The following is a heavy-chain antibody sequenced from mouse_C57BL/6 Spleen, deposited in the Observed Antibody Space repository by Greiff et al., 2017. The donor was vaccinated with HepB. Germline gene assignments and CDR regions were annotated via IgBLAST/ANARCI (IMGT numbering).Heavy chain of an antibody. CDR3: ARGGLLPDY. CDR2: ISDGGSYT. Sequence: EVMLVESGGGLVKPGGSLKLSCAASGFTFSSYAMSWVRQTPEKRLEWVATISDGGSYTYYPDNVKGRFTISRDNAKNNLYLQMSHLKSEDTAMYYCARGGLLPDYWGQGTTLTVSS. D-gene: IGHD2-3*01. J-gene: IGHJ2*01. V-gene: IGHV5-4*03. CDR1: GFTFSSYA.